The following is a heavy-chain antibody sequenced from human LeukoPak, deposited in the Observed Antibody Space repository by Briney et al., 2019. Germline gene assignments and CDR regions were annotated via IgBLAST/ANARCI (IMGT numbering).Heavy chain of an antibody. CDR2: TYYRSKWYN. Sequence: SQTLSLTCAISGDSVSSNSAAWNWIRQSPSRGLEWLGRTYYRSKWYNDYAVSVKSRITINPDTSKNQFSLQLNSVTPEDTAVYYCARDMMVRGVIKTRGFDYWGQGTLVTVSS. CDR3: ARDMMVRGVIKTRGFDY. D-gene: IGHD3-10*01. J-gene: IGHJ4*02. CDR1: GDSVSSNSAA. V-gene: IGHV6-1*01.